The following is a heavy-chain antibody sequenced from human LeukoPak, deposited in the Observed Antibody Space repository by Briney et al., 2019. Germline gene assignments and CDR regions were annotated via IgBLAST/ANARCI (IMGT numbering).Heavy chain of an antibody. J-gene: IGHJ4*02. Sequence: ASVKVSCKASGYTFTGYYMHWVRQAPGQGLEWMGWINPNSGGTNYAQKFQGGVTMTRDTSISTAYMELSRLRSDDTAVYYCARDLLGPSAYYFDYWGQGTLVTVSS. CDR2: INPNSGGT. D-gene: IGHD2-15*01. CDR3: ARDLLGPSAYYFDY. CDR1: GYTFTGYY. V-gene: IGHV1-2*02.